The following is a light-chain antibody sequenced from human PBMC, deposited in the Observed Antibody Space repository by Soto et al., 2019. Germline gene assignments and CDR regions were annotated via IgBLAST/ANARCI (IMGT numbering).Light chain of an antibody. CDR2: LGS. CDR3: MQAVQTPYT. V-gene: IGKV2-28*01. Sequence: DVVMTQSPLSLPATPAEPASTSCRTSQSLLHSNGYNCLHWYLQNPGHSPQLLIYLGSNRASGVPDRFSGSGSGTDFTLRISRVEAEDVGVYYCMQAVQTPYTFGQGTKLEIK. J-gene: IGKJ2*01. CDR1: QSLLHSNGYNC.